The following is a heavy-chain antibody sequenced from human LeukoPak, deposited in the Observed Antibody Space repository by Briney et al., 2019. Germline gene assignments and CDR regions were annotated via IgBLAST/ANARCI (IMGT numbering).Heavy chain of an antibody. CDR1: GFTFSSYS. CDR2: ISSSSSYI. CDR3: AREGQWLRRLGSWFDP. J-gene: IGHJ5*02. V-gene: IGHV3-21*01. D-gene: IGHD6-19*01. Sequence: PGGSLRLSCAASGFTFSSYSMNWVRQAPGKGLEWVSSISSSSSYIYYADSVKGRFTISRDNAKNSLYLQMNSLRAEDTAVYYCAREGQWLRRLGSWFDPWGQGTLVTVSS.